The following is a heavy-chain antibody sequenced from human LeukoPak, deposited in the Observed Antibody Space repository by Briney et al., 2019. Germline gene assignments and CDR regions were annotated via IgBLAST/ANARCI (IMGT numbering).Heavy chain of an antibody. CDR3: ARDRTVRGVIVDAFDI. CDR2: IYYSGST. Sequence: SETLSLTCTVSGGSISSSSYYWGWIRQPPGKGLEWIGSIYYSGSTYYNPSLKSRVTISVDTSKNQFSLKLSSVTAAGTAVYYCARDRTVRGVIVDAFDIWGQGTMVTVSS. D-gene: IGHD3-10*01. J-gene: IGHJ3*02. CDR1: GGSISSSSYY. V-gene: IGHV4-39*07.